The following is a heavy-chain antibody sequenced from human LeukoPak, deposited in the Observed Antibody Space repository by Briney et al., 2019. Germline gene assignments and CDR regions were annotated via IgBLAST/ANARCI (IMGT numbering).Heavy chain of an antibody. D-gene: IGHD2-2*01. Sequence: GGSLRLSCAASGFXFSSYGIHWVRQAPGKGLEWVAVISYDGSNKYYADSVKGRFTISRDNSKNTLYLQMNSLRAEDTAVYYCAKDPHCSSTSCRGSYFDYWGQGTLVTVSS. CDR2: ISYDGSNK. V-gene: IGHV3-30*18. CDR3: AKDPHCSSTSCRGSYFDY. CDR1: GFXFSSYG. J-gene: IGHJ4*02.